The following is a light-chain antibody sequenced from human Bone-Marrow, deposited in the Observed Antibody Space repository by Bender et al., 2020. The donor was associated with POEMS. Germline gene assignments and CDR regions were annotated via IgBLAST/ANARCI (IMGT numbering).Light chain of an antibody. CDR2: NNS. Sequence: QSLLTQPPSASGTPGQRVTISCSGSSSKFGSYPVNWYQQLPGAAPKLVIFNNSQRPSGVPDRFSGSNSGTSASLAISGLLSADEADFYCATWDDSLNGWVFGGGTKLTVL. CDR1: SSKFGSYP. CDR3: ATWDDSLNGWV. J-gene: IGLJ3*02. V-gene: IGLV1-44*01.